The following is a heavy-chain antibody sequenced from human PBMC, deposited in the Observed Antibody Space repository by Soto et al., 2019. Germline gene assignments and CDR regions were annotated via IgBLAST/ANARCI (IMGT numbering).Heavy chain of an antibody. CDR3: ARQGDEGYCSGGSCYAYYYMDV. D-gene: IGHD2-15*01. J-gene: IGHJ6*03. Sequence: SETLSLTCTVSGGSISSYYWSWIRQPPGKGLEWIGYIYYSGSTNYNPSLKSRVTISVDTSKNQFSLKLSSVTAADTAVYYCARQGDEGYCSGGSCYAYYYMDVWGKGTTVTVSS. V-gene: IGHV4-59*08. CDR1: GGSISSYY. CDR2: IYYSGST.